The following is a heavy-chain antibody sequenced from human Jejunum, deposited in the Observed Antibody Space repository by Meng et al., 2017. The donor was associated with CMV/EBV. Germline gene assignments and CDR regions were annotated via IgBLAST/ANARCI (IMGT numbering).Heavy chain of an antibody. D-gene: IGHD3-3*01. Sequence: QVLLQEPGQGLAKPSQMLSLTCSVSGGSIGSGDYYWSWIRQPPGKGLEWIGYIHDTGSTSHNPSLKSRVDISLGTSKNQFSLTLNSVTAEDTAVYFCARGSIFVSFDSWGQGTLVTVSS. CDR1: GGSIGSGDYY. V-gene: IGHV4-30-4*08. J-gene: IGHJ4*02. CDR2: IHDTGST. CDR3: ARGSIFVSFDS.